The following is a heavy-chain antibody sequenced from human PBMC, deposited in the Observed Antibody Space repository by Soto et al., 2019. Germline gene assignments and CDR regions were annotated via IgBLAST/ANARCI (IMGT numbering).Heavy chain of an antibody. Sequence: GESLKISCAASGFTFSSYAMSWVRQAPGKGLEWVSAISGSGGSTYYADSVKGRFTISRDNSKKTLYLQMNSLRAEDTAVYYCAKARPPSQNSIAARFFGPDYWGQGTLVTVSS. CDR3: AKARPPSQNSIAARFFGPDY. CDR1: GFTFSSYA. J-gene: IGHJ4*02. V-gene: IGHV3-23*01. D-gene: IGHD6-6*01. CDR2: ISGSGGST.